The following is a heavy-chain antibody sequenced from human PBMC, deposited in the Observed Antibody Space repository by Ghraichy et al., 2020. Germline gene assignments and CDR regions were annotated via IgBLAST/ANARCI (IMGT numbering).Heavy chain of an antibody. V-gene: IGHV4-34*01. Sequence: SETLSLTCAVYGGSFSGYYWSWIRQPPGKGLEWIGEINHSGSTNYNPSLKSRVTISVDTSKNQFSLKLSSVTAADTAVYYCARGRTFPYWGQGTLVTVSS. D-gene: IGHD1-14*01. CDR3: ARGRTFPY. CDR1: GGSFSGYY. CDR2: INHSGST. J-gene: IGHJ4*02.